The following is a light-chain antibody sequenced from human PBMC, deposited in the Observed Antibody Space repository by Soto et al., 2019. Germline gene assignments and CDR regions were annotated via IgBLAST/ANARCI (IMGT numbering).Light chain of an antibody. CDR2: RAS. Sequence: DIVLTPSPGTLSLSPGERATLSCRASQSVSSNYLAWYQQKPGQTPKVLIYRASTRATGIPDRFSGSGSETDFTLTISRLEAEDFAVYYCQQYGSSPLTFGGGTKVDIK. CDR1: QSVSSNY. J-gene: IGKJ4*01. V-gene: IGKV3-20*01. CDR3: QQYGSSPLT.